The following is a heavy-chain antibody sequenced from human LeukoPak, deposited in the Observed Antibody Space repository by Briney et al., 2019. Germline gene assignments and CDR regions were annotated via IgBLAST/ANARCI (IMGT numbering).Heavy chain of an antibody. D-gene: IGHD3-22*01. CDR2: INSGGSTT. Sequence: GGSLRLSCAASGFTFSSYTMNWARQAPGKGLEWVSSINSGGSTTHYADSVKGRFTISRDNAQNSLYLQMNSLRVDDAAVYYCLRGDSRDFWGQGTLVTVSS. CDR3: LRGDSRDF. CDR1: GFTFSSYT. J-gene: IGHJ4*02. V-gene: IGHV3-21*01.